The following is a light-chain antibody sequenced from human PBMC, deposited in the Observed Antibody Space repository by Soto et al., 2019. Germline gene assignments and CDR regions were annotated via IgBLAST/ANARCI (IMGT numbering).Light chain of an antibody. V-gene: IGLV4-60*02. CDR3: GTWDSNKWV. CDR2: LEGSGSY. CDR1: SGHSSYT. J-gene: IGLJ3*02. Sequence: QLVLTQSSSASASLGSSVKLTCTLSSGHSSYTIAWHQQLPGKAPRYLMNLEGSGSYNKGSGVPDRFSGSSSGADRYLTISNLQFEDEADYYCGTWDSNKWVFGGGTKLTVL.